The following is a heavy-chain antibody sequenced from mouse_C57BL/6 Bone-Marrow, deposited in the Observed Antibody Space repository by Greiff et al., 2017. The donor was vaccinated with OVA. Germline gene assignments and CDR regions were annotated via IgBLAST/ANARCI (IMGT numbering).Heavy chain of an antibody. CDR2: IYPGDGDT. CDR3: ARSGSGYLYYAMDY. Sequence: QVQLKESGPELVKPGASVKISCKASGYAFSSSWMNWVKQRPGKGLEWIGRIYPGDGDTNYNGKFKGKATLTADKSSSTAYMQLSSLTSEDSAVYFCARSGSGYLYYAMDYWGQGTSVTVSS. CDR1: GYAFSSSW. J-gene: IGHJ4*01. D-gene: IGHD3-2*02. V-gene: IGHV1-82*01.